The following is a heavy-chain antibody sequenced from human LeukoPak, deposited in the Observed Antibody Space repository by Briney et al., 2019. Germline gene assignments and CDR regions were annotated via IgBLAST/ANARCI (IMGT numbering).Heavy chain of an antibody. CDR3: ARQGGGFWYFDL. CDR2: IYYSGST. J-gene: IGHJ2*01. V-gene: IGHV4-59*08. CDR1: GGSISSYY. D-gene: IGHD6-25*01. Sequence: SETLSLTCTVSGGSISSYYWSWIRQPPGKGLEWIGYIYYSGSTNYNPSLKSRVTISVDTSKNQFSLKVSSVTAADTAVYYGARQGGGFWYFDLWGRGTLVTVSS.